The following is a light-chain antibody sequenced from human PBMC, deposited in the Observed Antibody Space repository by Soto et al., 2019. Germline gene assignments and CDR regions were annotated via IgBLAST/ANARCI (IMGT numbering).Light chain of an antibody. CDR2: TTS. CDR1: QSVSSNY. V-gene: IGKV3-20*01. J-gene: IGKJ1*01. Sequence: EIVLMQSPGTLSLSPGERATLSCRASQSVSSNYLAWYQQKPGQAPRLLIYTTSSRATGIPDRFGGSGSGTDFTLTISRLEPEDFAVYYCQQYGSSPWTFGQGTKVEIK. CDR3: QQYGSSPWT.